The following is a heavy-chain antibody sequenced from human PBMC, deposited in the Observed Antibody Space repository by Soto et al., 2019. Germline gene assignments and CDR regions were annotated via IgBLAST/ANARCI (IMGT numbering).Heavy chain of an antibody. J-gene: IGHJ4*02. Sequence: QVQLVESGGGVVQPGRCLRLSCAASGFIFNEYGMHWVRQAPGKGLEWVAVIWYDGSNKYYADSVRGRFTFSRDNSRNTMSLQMNSLRVEDTAMYYCARWGCSGSNCNLNQRSFDLWGQGTLVTVSS. CDR1: GFIFNEYG. V-gene: IGHV3-33*01. CDR3: ARWGCSGSNCNLNQRSFDL. D-gene: IGHD1-26*01. CDR2: IWYDGSNK.